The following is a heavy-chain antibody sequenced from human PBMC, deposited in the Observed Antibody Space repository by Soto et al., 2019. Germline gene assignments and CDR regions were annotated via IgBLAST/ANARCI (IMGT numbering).Heavy chain of an antibody. D-gene: IGHD4-17*01. CDR2: LSGGGGST. V-gene: IGHV3-23*01. CDR3: AKTHRATTVVTLYWYFDL. CDR1: GFTFGAFA. Sequence: GGSLRLSCAASGFTFGAFAMAWVRQRHGNGLEWVSSLSGGGGSTYYNNSVRGRFTISRDNSNSTLFLQMNNLRAEDTAVYFCAKTHRATTVVTLYWYFDLWGRGTLVTVSS. J-gene: IGHJ2*01.